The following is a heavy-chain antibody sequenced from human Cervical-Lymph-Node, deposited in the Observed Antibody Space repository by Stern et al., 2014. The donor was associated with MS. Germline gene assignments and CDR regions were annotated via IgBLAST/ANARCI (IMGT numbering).Heavy chain of an antibody. J-gene: IGHJ4*02. CDR3: ARGRAYYYGSGSLDYFDY. V-gene: IGHV3-66*02. Sequence: EVQLEESGGGLVQPGGSLRLSCAASGFTGSSNYMSWVRQAPGKGLEWVSVIYSGGSTYYADSVKGRFTISRDNSKNTLYLQMNSLRAEDTAVYYCARGRAYYYGSGSLDYFDYWGQGTLVTVSS. CDR2: IYSGGST. D-gene: IGHD3-10*01. CDR1: GFTGSSNY.